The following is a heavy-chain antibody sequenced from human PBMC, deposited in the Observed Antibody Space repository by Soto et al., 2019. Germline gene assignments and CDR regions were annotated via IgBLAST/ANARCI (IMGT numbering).Heavy chain of an antibody. CDR3: AKVISDDYIWGSYRLGAFDI. Sequence: GESLKISCAASGFTFSSYAMSWVRQAPGKGLEWVSAISGSGGSTYYADSVKGRFTISRDNSKNTLYLQMNSLRAEDTAVYYCAKVISDDYIWGSYRLGAFDIWGQGTMVTVSS. D-gene: IGHD3-16*02. CDR2: ISGSGGST. V-gene: IGHV3-23*01. J-gene: IGHJ3*02. CDR1: GFTFSSYA.